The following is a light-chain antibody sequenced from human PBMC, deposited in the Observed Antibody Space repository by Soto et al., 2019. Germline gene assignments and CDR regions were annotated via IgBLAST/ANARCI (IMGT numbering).Light chain of an antibody. Sequence: EIVLTQSPGALSLSLGERATLSCRASQSVRSSYLAWYQQKPGQAPRLLIYGASSRATGIPDRFSGSGSGADFTLTISRLEPEDVAVYSCQQYDSSPFTFGPGTKVDIK. J-gene: IGKJ3*01. V-gene: IGKV3-20*01. CDR3: QQYDSSPFT. CDR1: QSVRSSY. CDR2: GAS.